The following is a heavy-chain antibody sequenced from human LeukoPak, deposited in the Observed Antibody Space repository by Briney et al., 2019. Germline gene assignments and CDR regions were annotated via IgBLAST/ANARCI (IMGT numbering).Heavy chain of an antibody. J-gene: IGHJ4*02. CDR3: AGGYGYSGLDY. CDR1: GYTFTSYA. CDR2: INAGNGNT. D-gene: IGHD5-12*01. Sequence: GASVKVSFKATGYTFTSYAMHWVRQPPGQRLEWMGWINAGNGNTKYSQKFQGRVTITRDTSSSTAYMELSSLRSEDTAVSYCAGGYGYSGLDYWGQGTLVTVSS. V-gene: IGHV1-3*01.